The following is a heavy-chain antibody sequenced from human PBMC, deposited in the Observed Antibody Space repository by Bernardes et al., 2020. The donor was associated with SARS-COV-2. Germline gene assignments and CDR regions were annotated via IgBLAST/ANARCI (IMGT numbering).Heavy chain of an antibody. CDR2: VYYSGHT. V-gene: IGHV4-39*01. D-gene: IGHD1-26*01. J-gene: IGHJ5*02. CDR1: GDSITSASYY. Sequence: SETLSLTCTVSGDSITSASYYWGWIRQSPGKGLEWIGSVYYSGHTYYNPSLKNRVTISVDTSQNQFSLKLDSVTAADTAVYYCARNRWEWERHIPGLTWFDPWGQGTLVTVSS. CDR3: ARNRWEWERHIPGLTWFDP.